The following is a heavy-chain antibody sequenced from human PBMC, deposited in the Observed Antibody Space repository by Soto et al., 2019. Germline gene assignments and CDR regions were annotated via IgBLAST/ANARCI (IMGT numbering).Heavy chain of an antibody. CDR1: GFTFSTYW. CDR2: IKQDRSER. D-gene: IGHD2-2*01. Sequence: EVQLVESGGGLVQSGGSLRLSCAASGFTFSTYWMSWVRQGPGTGPEWVANIKQDRSERYYADSVKGRFTISRDNAKSSLYLQMTSLRAEDTAVYHCAKSLSAIPGDSWGQGTLVTVSS. CDR3: AKSLSAIPGDS. V-gene: IGHV3-7*05. J-gene: IGHJ4*02.